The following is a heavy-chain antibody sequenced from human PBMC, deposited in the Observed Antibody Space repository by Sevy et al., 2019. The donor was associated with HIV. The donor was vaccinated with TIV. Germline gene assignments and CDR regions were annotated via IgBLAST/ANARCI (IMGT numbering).Heavy chain of an antibody. V-gene: IGHV4-30-4*01. CDR2: IHYTGTT. J-gene: IGHJ3*01. Sequence: SETLSLTCTVSGGSITTADYYWSWIRQSPGKGLEWIGYIHYTGTTYYNPSLKSRITSISVDASRNRFSLKLSSVTAAEMALYYCARGVGGSEEMITFGGVKYGFDFWGLGRLVTVSS. CDR3: ARGVGGSEEMITFGGVKYGFDF. CDR1: GGSITTADYY. D-gene: IGHD3-16*01.